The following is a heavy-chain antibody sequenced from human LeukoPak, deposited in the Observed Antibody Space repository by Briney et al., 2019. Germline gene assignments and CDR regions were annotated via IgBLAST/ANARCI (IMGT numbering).Heavy chain of an antibody. V-gene: IGHV3-23*01. CDR1: GFTFSSYA. D-gene: IGHD6-13*01. CDR3: AKDSQFSYSTRAPDAFDI. J-gene: IGHJ3*02. Sequence: PGGSLRLSCAASGFTFSSYAMSWVRQAPGKGLEWVSALSGSGGSTYHADSVKGRFTISRDNSKNTLYLQMNSLRAEDTAVYYCAKDSQFSYSTRAPDAFDIWGQGTVITVSS. CDR2: LSGSGGST.